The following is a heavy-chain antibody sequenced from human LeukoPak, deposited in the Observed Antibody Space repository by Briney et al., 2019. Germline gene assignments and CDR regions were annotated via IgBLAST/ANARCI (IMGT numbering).Heavy chain of an antibody. D-gene: IGHD2-2*01. CDR3: ARLRVPAANGSCWPVY. Sequence: ASVKLSCEASGYTFTSYGISWVRQAPGQGLEWMGWISAYNGNTNYAQKLQGRVTMTTDTYTSTAYMEQKSMRSDDTAVYYCARLRVPAANGSCWPVYWGRRTLVSVSS. CDR2: ISAYNGNT. V-gene: IGHV1-18*04. J-gene: IGHJ4*02. CDR1: GYTFTSYG.